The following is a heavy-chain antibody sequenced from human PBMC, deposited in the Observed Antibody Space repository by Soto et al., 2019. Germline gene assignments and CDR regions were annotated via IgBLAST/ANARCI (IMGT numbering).Heavy chain of an antibody. D-gene: IGHD2-8*02. Sequence: SEILSLTCTVSGGSISSSSYYWGWIRQPPGKGLEWIGSIYYSGSTYYNPSLKSRVTISVDTSKNQFSLKLSSVTAADTAVYYCARGILTYYFDYWGQGTLVTVS. CDR1: GGSISSSSYY. CDR3: ARGILTYYFDY. J-gene: IGHJ4*02. V-gene: IGHV4-39*01. CDR2: IYYSGST.